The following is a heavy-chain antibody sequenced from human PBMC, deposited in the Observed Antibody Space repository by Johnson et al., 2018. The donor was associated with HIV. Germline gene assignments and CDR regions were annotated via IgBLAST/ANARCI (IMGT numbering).Heavy chain of an antibody. CDR1: GFTFKNAW. Sequence: MLLVESGGGRVEPGGSLRLSCVASGFTFKNAWMSWVRQAPGKGLEWVGRIKSKTDGGTPDYSAPVKGRFTISRDDSKSTLYLQMNSLRAGDTAVYDCTTGTTVPTWDWGQGTMVTVSS. D-gene: IGHD4-17*01. J-gene: IGHJ3*01. CDR3: TTGTTVPTWD. CDR2: IKSKTDGGTP. V-gene: IGHV3-15*01.